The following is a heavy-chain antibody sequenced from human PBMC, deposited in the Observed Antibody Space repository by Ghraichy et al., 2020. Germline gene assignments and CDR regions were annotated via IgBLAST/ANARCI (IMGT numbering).Heavy chain of an antibody. D-gene: IGHD1-26*01. CDR1: GDSISGYY. V-gene: IGHV4-59*01. Sequence: SETLSLTCTVSGDSISGYYWSWIRQPPGKGLEWIGFIYNSGNINYNPSLKSRVTLSIDTSKNQFSLKMRSLTAEDTAVYYCARGGRSGTYGEPDNWFDPWGQGTLVTVSS. CDR3: ARGGRSGTYGEPDNWFDP. CDR2: IYNSGNI. J-gene: IGHJ5*02.